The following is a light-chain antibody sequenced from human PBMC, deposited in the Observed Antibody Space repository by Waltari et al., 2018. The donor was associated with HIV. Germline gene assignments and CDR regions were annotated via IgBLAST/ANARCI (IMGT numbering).Light chain of an antibody. V-gene: IGKV3-11*01. CDR3: QQRSNWPSLT. CDR1: QSVSSY. J-gene: IGKJ4*01. Sequence: EIVLTPSPATLSLSPGERATLSCRARQSVSSYLAWYQQKPGQAPRLLIYDASNRATGIPARFSGSGSGTDFTLTSSSLEPEDFAVYYCQQRSNWPSLTFGGGTKVEIK. CDR2: DAS.